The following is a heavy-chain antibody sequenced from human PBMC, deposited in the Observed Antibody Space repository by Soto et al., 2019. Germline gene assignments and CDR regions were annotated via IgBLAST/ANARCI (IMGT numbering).Heavy chain of an antibody. Sequence: SETLSLTCTVSGGSVSSGSYYWSWIRQPPGKGLEWIGYIYYSGSTNYNPSLKSRVTISVDTSKNQFSLKLSSVTAADTAVYYCARGPFCSGGSCYFGNNWFDPWGQGTLVTVSS. CDR1: GGSVSSGSYY. CDR2: IYYSGST. J-gene: IGHJ5*02. D-gene: IGHD2-15*01. V-gene: IGHV4-61*01. CDR3: ARGPFCSGGSCYFGNNWFDP.